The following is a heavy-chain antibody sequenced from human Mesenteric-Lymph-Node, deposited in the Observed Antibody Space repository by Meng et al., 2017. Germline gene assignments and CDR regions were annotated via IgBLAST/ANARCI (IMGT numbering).Heavy chain of an antibody. CDR2: INSDGSST. D-gene: IGHD3-22*01. J-gene: IGHJ4*02. V-gene: IGHV3-74*01. Sequence: GESLKISCAASGFTFSSYWMHWVRQAPGKGLVWVSRINSDGSSTSYADSVKCRFTISRDNAKNTLYLQMNSLRAEDTAVYYCARDIDYYDSSGPAKDPNYFDYWGQGTLVTVSS. CDR1: GFTFSSYW. CDR3: ARDIDYYDSSGPAKDPNYFDY.